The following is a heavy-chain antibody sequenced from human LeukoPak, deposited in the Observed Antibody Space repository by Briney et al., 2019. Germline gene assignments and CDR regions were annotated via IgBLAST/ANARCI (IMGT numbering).Heavy chain of an antibody. D-gene: IGHD5-24*01. J-gene: IGHJ3*02. Sequence: GGSLRLSCAASGFTVSSNYMSWVRQAPGKGLEWVSVIYSGGSTYYADSVKGRFTISRDNSKNTLYLQMNSLRAEDTAVYYCAGEMATIGSDAFDIWGQGTMVTVSS. CDR2: IYSGGST. V-gene: IGHV3-66*01. CDR3: AGEMATIGSDAFDI. CDR1: GFTVSSNY.